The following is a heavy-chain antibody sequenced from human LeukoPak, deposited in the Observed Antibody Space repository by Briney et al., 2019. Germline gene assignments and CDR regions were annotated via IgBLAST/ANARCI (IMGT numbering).Heavy chain of an antibody. J-gene: IGHJ4*02. CDR3: ARDEAADY. CDR1: GFSFSSYS. CDR2: ISSRSTYI. Sequence: GGSLRLSCAASGFSFSSYSMTWVRQAPGKGLGWVSSISSRSTYIYYADSVKGRFTISRDSAKNSLYLQMNSLRAEDTAVYYCARDEAADYWGQGTLVTVSS. V-gene: IGHV3-21*01. D-gene: IGHD6-13*01.